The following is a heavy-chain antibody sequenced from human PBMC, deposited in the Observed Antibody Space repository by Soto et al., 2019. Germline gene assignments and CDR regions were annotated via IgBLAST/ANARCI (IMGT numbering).Heavy chain of an antibody. CDR1: GGSISSSSFY. CDR2: MYYSGST. CDR3: ARHARTTGFDY. V-gene: IGHV4-39*01. Sequence: SETLSLTCSVSGGSISSSSFYWGWIRQPLGKGLEWIGSMYYSGSTSYNSSLKSRVTISVDTSKSQFSLKLSSVTAADTAQYYCARHARTTGFDYWGQGTLVTVSS. J-gene: IGHJ4*02. D-gene: IGHD1-1*01.